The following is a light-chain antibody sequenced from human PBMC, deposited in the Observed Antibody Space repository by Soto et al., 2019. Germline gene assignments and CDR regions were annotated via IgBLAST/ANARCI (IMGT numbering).Light chain of an antibody. CDR1: QSVSSS. CDR3: QQYYSYSPFT. V-gene: IGKV1-5*03. J-gene: IGKJ2*01. Sequence: DIQMTQSPSTLSASVGDRVTITCRASQSVSSSLAWYQQKPGKAPRLLIYRASSLENGVPSRFSVSGSGTEFTLTISSLRPDDVATYYCQQYYSYSPFTFGQGTKLEI. CDR2: RAS.